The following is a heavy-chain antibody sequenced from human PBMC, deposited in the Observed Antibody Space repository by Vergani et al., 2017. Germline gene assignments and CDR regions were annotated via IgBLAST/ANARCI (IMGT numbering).Heavy chain of an antibody. CDR2: MFHTGEA. V-gene: IGHV4-38-2*02. J-gene: IGHJ5*01. D-gene: IGHD3-10*01. CDR3: GVIMVRSPRPDNWFDS. CDR1: GYSISRGFY. Sequence: QIQLQESGPGLVKPSETLSITCSVSGYSISRGFYWAWIRQTPEKGLEWIGGMFHTGEASNSPSLQSRVAFSMDTSKNQFSLQLTSVTAADTAVYLCGVIMVRSPRPDNWFDSWGRGTLVTVSS.